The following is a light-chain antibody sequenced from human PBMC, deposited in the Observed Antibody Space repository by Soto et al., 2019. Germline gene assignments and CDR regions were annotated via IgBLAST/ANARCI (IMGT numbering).Light chain of an antibody. V-gene: IGLV2-8*01. Sequence: QSALTQPPSASGSPGQSVTISCTGSSSDISDYKYVSWYQQHPGKAPKLMIYEVSKRPSGVPDRFSGSKSGNTASLTVSGLQAEDEADYYCSSYAGSNIFYVFGTGTKVTVL. CDR1: SSDISDYKY. J-gene: IGLJ1*01. CDR3: SSYAGSNIFYV. CDR2: EVS.